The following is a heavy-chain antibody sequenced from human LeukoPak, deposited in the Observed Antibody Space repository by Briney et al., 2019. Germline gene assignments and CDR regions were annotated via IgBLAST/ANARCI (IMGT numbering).Heavy chain of an antibody. CDR1: GGSISSYY. CDR3: ARLSRSWSGYYPYYFDY. CDR2: IYYSGST. Sequence: SETLSLTCTVSGGSISSYYWSWIRQPPGKGLEWIGYIYYSGSTNYNPSLKSRVTISVDTSKNQFSLKLSSVTAADTAVYYCARLSRSWSGYYPYYFDYWGQGTLVTVSS. D-gene: IGHD3-3*01. V-gene: IGHV4-59*01. J-gene: IGHJ4*02.